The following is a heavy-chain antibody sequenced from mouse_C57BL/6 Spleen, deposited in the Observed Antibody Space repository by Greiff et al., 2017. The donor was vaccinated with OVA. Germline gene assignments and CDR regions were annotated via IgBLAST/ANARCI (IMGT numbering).Heavy chain of an antibody. Sequence: EVQGVESGGGLVKPGGSLKLSCAASGFTFSSYAMSWVRQTPEKRLEWVATISDGGSYTYYPDNVKGRFTISRDNAKNNLYLQMSHLKSEDTAMYYCARDQTVVPFAYWGQGTLVTVSA. V-gene: IGHV5-4*01. D-gene: IGHD1-1*01. J-gene: IGHJ3*01. CDR2: ISDGGSYT. CDR3: ARDQTVVPFAY. CDR1: GFTFSSYA.